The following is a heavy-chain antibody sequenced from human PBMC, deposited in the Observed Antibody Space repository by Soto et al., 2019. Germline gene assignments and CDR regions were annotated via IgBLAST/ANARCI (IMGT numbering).Heavy chain of an antibody. D-gene: IGHD6-19*01. CDR2: ISYDGSNK. CDR1: GFTFSSYA. J-gene: IGHJ6*02. Sequence: PGGSLRLSCAASGFTFSSYAMHWVRQAPGKGLEWVAVISYDGSNKYYADSVKGRFTISRGNSKNTLYLQMNSLRAEDTAVYYCARVAEASIYPYYYYGMDVWGQGTTVTVSS. V-gene: IGHV3-30-3*01. CDR3: ARVAEASIYPYYYYGMDV.